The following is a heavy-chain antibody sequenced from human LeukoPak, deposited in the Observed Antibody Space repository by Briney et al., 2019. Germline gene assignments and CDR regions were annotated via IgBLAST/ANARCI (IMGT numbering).Heavy chain of an antibody. CDR1: GGTFTTYA. J-gene: IGHJ4*02. V-gene: IGHV1-69*13. Sequence: SVKVSCKTSGGTFTTYAISWVRQAPGQGLEWMGGIIPISSTTNYAQKSQGRVTITADESTDTAYMELSSLRSEDTAVYYCATKIDILTASGLGPHIPHYFDYWGQGTLVTVSS. D-gene: IGHD3-9*01. CDR2: IIPISSTT. CDR3: ATKIDILTASGLGPHIPHYFDY.